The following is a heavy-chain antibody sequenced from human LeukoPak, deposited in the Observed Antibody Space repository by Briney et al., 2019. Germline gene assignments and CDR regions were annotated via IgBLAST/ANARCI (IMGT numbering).Heavy chain of an antibody. CDR2: IIPIFGTA. CDR1: GGTFSSYA. D-gene: IGHD5-18*01. J-gene: IGHJ4*02. Sequence: ASVKVSCKASGGTFSSYAISWVRQAPGQGLEWMGGIIPIFGTANYAQKFQGRVTTTADESTSTAYMELSSLRSEDTAVYYCASLPSDTAMVDYWGQGTLVTVSS. V-gene: IGHV1-69*13. CDR3: ASLPSDTAMVDY.